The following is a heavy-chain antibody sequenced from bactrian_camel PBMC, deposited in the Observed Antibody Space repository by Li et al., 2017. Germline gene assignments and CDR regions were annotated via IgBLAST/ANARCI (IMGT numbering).Heavy chain of an antibody. V-gene: IGHV3S7*01. CDR1: GFDFDGYP. J-gene: IGHJ4*01. D-gene: IGHD3*01. CDR2: IYSDGSNT. Sequence: HVQLVESGGGLVQPGGSLRLSCVASGFDFDGYPMAWIRQAPGKGLEWVSAIYSDGSNTYYADSVKGRYTISRDNAKNTVYLQMNSLRFEDTACITAQVGRWVVIGADNGGIRTGARGPRSPSP. CDR3: QVGRWVVIGADNGGIRT.